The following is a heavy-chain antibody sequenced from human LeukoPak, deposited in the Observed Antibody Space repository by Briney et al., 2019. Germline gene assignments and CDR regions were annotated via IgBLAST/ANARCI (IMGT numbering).Heavy chain of an antibody. CDR1: GGTFSSYA. D-gene: IGHD2-2*01. CDR3: ASAIVVPAAGDNWFDP. Sequence: SVKVSCKASGGTFSSYAISWVRQAPGQGLEWMGGIIPIFGTANYAQKFQGRVTITADESTSTAYMELSSLRAEDTAVYYCASAIVVPAAGDNWFDPWGQGTLVTVSS. CDR2: IIPIFGTA. V-gene: IGHV1-69*13. J-gene: IGHJ5*02.